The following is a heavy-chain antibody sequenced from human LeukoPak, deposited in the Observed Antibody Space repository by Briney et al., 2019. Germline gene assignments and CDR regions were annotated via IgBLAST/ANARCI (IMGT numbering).Heavy chain of an antibody. D-gene: IGHD5-24*01. J-gene: IGHJ4*02. CDR3: ARMEMATAIFDY. V-gene: IGHV1-2*02. CDR1: GYTFTDYY. Sequence: GASVKVSCKASGYTFTDYYMHWVRQAPGQGLEWMGWINPHSGGTDHAQKFQGRVTMTRDTSISTAYMELRSLRSDDTAMYYCARMEMATAIFDYWGQGTLVTVSS. CDR2: INPHSGGT.